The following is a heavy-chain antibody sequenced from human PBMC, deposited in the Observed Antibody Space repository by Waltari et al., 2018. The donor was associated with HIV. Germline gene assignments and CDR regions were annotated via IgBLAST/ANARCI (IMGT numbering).Heavy chain of an antibody. D-gene: IGHD3-22*01. CDR2: IYRTGTT. Sequence: QVQLQESGPRLVKASETLSLTCPVSASSISSHYYWGWIRQPPGKGLQGIGIIYRTGTTYYNPSLKSRVPISADLSKNQFSLKLTSVSSADTAVYYCARDQDYYDSSGYTCYAFDIWGQGTSVTVSS. J-gene: IGHJ3*02. V-gene: IGHV4-38-2*02. CDR1: ASSISSHYY. CDR3: ARDQDYYDSSGYTCYAFDI.